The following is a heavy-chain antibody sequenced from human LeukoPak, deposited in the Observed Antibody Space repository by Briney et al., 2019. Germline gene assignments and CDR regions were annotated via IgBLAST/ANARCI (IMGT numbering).Heavy chain of an antibody. CDR1: GDSISSRNYY. CDR3: ARHRSGWLQSSFDY. Sequence: SETLSLTCTVSGDSISSRNYYWGWIRQPPGKGLEWIGSISYSGSTYYNPSLKSRVTISVDTSKNQFSLKLSSVTAADTAFYYCARHRSGWLQSSFDYWGQGTLVTVSS. V-gene: IGHV4-39*01. CDR2: ISYSGST. D-gene: IGHD5-24*01. J-gene: IGHJ4*02.